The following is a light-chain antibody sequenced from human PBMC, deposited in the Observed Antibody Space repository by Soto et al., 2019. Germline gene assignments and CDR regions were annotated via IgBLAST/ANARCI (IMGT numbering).Light chain of an antibody. Sequence: DIVMTQFPLSLPVTPGEPASISCRSSQSLLHSNGYNYLDWYLQKPGQSPQLLIYLGSNRASGLSDRFSGSGSGRDCTLKISRVEAEDVGVYYCMQALQTPWTFGQGTRVEIK. J-gene: IGKJ1*01. CDR2: LGS. V-gene: IGKV2-28*01. CDR3: MQALQTPWT. CDR1: QSLLHSNGYNY.